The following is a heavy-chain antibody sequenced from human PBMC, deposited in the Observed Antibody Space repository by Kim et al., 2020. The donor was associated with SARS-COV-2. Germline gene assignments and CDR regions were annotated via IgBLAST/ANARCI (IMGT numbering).Heavy chain of an antibody. CDR1: GYTFTGYY. V-gene: IGHV1-2*02. CDR3: ARGGYSGYAPLWY. J-gene: IGHJ4*02. D-gene: IGHD5-12*01. Sequence: ASVKVSCKASGYTFTGYYMHWVRQAPGQGLEWMGWINPNSGGTNYAQKFQGRVTMTRDTSTSTAYMELNRLRSDDTAVYYCARGGYSGYAPLWYWGQGTLVTVSS. CDR2: INPNSGGT.